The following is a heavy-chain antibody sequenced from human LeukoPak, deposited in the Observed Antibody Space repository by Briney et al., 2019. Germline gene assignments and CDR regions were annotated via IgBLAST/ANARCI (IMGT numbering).Heavy chain of an antibody. J-gene: IGHJ4*02. CDR3: ARASYGDYTGYYFDY. CDR2: ISYDGSNK. D-gene: IGHD4-17*01. CDR1: GFTFSSYA. Sequence: GRSLRLSCAASGFTFSSYAMHWVRQAPGKGLEWVAVISYDGSNKYYADSVKGRFTISRDNSKNTLYLQMNSLRAEDTAVYYCARASYGDYTGYYFDYWGQGTLVTVSS. V-gene: IGHV3-30-3*01.